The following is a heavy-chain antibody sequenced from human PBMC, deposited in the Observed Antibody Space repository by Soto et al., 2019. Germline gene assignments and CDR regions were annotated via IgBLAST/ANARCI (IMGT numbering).Heavy chain of an antibody. CDR1: GGSISSGGYY. V-gene: IGHV4-31*03. J-gene: IGHJ5*02. D-gene: IGHD6-13*01. CDR2: IYYSGST. CDR3: ARNGIRYSSSWPTNWFDP. Sequence: SETLSLTCTVSGGSISSGGYYWSWIRQHPGKGLEWIGYIYYSGSTYYNPSLKSRVTISVDTSKNQFSLKLSSVTAADTAVYYCARNGIRYSSSWPTNWFDPWGQGTLVTVS.